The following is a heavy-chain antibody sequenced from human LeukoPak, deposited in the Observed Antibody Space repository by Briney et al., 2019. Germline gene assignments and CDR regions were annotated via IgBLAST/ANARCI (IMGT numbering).Heavy chain of an antibody. D-gene: IGHD4-17*01. CDR2: IYPGDSDT. Sequence: GASLLISCKGSGYSFTSYWIGWVRQPPGKVLEWMGIIYPGDSDTRYSPSFQGQVTISADKSISTAYLQWSSLKAPDTAMYYCARPREVTTSYAFDIWGQGTMVTVSS. CDR3: ARPREVTTSYAFDI. V-gene: IGHV5-51*01. CDR1: GYSFTSYW. J-gene: IGHJ3*02.